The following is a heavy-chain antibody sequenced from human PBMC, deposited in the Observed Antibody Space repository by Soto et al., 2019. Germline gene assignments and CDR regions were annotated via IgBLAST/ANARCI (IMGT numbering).Heavy chain of an antibody. V-gene: IGHV1-2*02. CDR2: INPNSGGT. CDR3: AREPAISGWGYYYYGMDV. J-gene: IGHJ6*02. D-gene: IGHD6-19*01. CDR1: GYTFTGYY. Sequence: ASVKVSCKASGYTFTGYYMHWVRQAPGQGLEWMGWINPNSGGTNYAQKFQGRVTMTRDTSISTAYMELSRLRSDDTAVYYCAREPAISGWGYYYYGMDVSGQGTRVTVSS.